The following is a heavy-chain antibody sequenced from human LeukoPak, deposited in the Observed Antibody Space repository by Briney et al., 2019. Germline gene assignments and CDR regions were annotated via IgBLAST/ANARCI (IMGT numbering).Heavy chain of an antibody. CDR1: GFSLTTSAVG. D-gene: IGHD2-15*01. CDR2: IYWDDDK. V-gene: IGHV2-5*02. J-gene: IGHJ4*02. CDR3: AKGGMVDFDH. Sequence: KESDPTLVNPTQTLTLTCTCSGFSLTTSAVGVGWIRQPPGKALEWLALIYWDDDKRYSPSLKSRLTITKDTSKNQVVLTMTYMDPVDTATYYCAKGGMVDFDHWGQGILVTVSS.